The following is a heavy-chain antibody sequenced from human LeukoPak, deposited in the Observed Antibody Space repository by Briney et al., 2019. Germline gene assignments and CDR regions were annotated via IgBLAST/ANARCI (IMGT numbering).Heavy chain of an antibody. CDR3: ARDDADSSSSGKGFDYYYYMDV. CDR1: NYIFTSYG. Sequence: SVKVSCKAFNYIFTSYGVSWVRQAPGQGLEWMGGIIPIFGTANYAQKFQGRVTITADESTSTAYMELSSLRSEDTAVYYCARDDADSSSSGKGFDYYYYMDVWGKGTTVTVSS. D-gene: IGHD6-6*01. V-gene: IGHV1-69*13. CDR2: IIPIFGTA. J-gene: IGHJ6*03.